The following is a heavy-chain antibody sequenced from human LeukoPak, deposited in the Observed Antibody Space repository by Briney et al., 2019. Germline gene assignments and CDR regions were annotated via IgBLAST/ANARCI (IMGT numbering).Heavy chain of an antibody. J-gene: IGHJ6*02. CDR3: TRHDAYYYYYYGMDV. V-gene: IGHV3-11*01. Sequence: GGSLRLSCAASGFTFSDYYMSWIRQAPGKGLEWVSYISSSGSTIYYADSVKGRFTISRDNAKNSLYLQMNSLRAEDTAVYYCTRHDAYYYYYYGMDVWGQGTTVTVSS. CDR2: ISSSGSTI. CDR1: GFTFSDYY.